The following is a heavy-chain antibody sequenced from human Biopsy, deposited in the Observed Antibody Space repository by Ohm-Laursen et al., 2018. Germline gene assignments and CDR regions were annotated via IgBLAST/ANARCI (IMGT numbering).Heavy chain of an antibody. Sequence: SVKVSCKVSGDRFTEFSIHWVRQAPGKGLEWMGGFDPEEGQRTYAQKFQGRLTMTEDTSADTAYMELRGLRSEDAAVYYCAADSENCGGDCYIYWGQGTQVTVSP. J-gene: IGHJ4*02. D-gene: IGHD2-21*02. V-gene: IGHV1-24*01. CDR2: FDPEEGQR. CDR1: GDRFTEFS. CDR3: AADSENCGGDCYIY.